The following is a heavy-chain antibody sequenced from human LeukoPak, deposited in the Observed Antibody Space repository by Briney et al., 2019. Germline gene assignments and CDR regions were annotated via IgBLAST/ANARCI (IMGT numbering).Heavy chain of an antibody. CDR1: GYTFTSYG. D-gene: IGHD3/OR15-3a*01. Sequence: ASVKVSCKASGYTFTSYGISWVRQAPGQGLEWMGWINAGNGNTRYSQKFQGRVTITRDTSASTAYMELSSLRSEDTAVYYCARSPFSYGLVMYNWFDPWGQGTLVTVSS. J-gene: IGHJ5*02. CDR2: INAGNGNT. V-gene: IGHV1-3*01. CDR3: ARSPFSYGLVMYNWFDP.